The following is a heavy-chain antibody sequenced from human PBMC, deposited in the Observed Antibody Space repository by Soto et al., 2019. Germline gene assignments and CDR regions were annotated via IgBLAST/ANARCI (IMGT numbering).Heavy chain of an antibody. CDR3: AREKLGNVMVRETYYFDY. CDR2: IYYSGST. CDR1: GGSISSYY. V-gene: IGHV4-59*01. D-gene: IGHD3-10*01. Sequence: PSETLSLTCTVSGGSISSYYWSWIRQPPGKGLEWIGYIYYSGSTNYNPSLKSRVTISVDTSKNQFSLKLSSVTAADTAVYYCAREKLGNVMVRETYYFDYWGQGTLVTVSS. J-gene: IGHJ4*02.